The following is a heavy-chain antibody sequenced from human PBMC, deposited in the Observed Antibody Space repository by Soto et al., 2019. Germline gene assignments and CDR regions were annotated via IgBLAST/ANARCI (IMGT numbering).Heavy chain of an antibody. V-gene: IGHV1-2*02. J-gene: IGHJ5*02. D-gene: IGHD6-13*01. CDR2: INPNSGGT. CDR3: ARGEYSSSWYIWFDP. Sequence: GASVKVSCKASGYTFTGYYMHWVRQAPAQGLEWMGWINPNSGGTNYAQKFQGRVTMTRDTSISTAYMELSRLRSDDTAVYYCARGEYSSSWYIWFDPWGQGTLVTVSS. CDR1: GYTFTGYY.